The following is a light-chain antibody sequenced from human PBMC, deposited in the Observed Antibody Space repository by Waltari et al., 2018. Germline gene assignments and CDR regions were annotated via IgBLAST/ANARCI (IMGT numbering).Light chain of an antibody. CDR3: AAWDSSLSAVV. CDR2: ANK. V-gene: IGLV1-51*01. CDR1: SSNIGNNY. J-gene: IGLJ2*01. Sequence: QSVLTQPPSVSAAPGQKVTISCSGSSSNIGNNYVSWYQRLPGTAPKLLIYANKKRPSGNPGRLSGPSSGKSATLGITGLQTGDEADFYCAAWDSSLSAVVFGGGTKLTVL.